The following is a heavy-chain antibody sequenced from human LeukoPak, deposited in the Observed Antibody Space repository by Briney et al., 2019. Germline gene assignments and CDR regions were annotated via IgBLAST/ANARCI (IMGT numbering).Heavy chain of an antibody. CDR1: GGSISSYY. J-gene: IGHJ5*02. D-gene: IGHD6-13*01. Sequence: SETLSLTCTVSGGSISSYYWSWIRQPPGKGLEWIGYIYYSGSTNYNPSLKSRVTISVDKSKNQFSLKLSSVTAADTAVYYCARGSYSSSDPWGQGTLVTVSS. V-gene: IGHV4-59*12. CDR2: IYYSGST. CDR3: ARGSYSSSDP.